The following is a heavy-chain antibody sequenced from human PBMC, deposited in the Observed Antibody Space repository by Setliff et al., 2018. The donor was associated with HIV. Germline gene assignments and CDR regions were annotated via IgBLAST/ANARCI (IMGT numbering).Heavy chain of an antibody. Sequence: GGSLRLSCAASGFTFSTYGMHWVRQAPGKGLEWVAIIWFDGSKTYYADSVKGRFTISRDNSKNALYLQMNSLRAEDTAVYYCARGHSAYDPRLFDYWGQGTLVTVS. D-gene: IGHD5-12*01. CDR3: ARGHSAYDPRLFDY. V-gene: IGHV3-33*01. J-gene: IGHJ4*02. CDR2: IWFDGSKT. CDR1: GFTFSTYG.